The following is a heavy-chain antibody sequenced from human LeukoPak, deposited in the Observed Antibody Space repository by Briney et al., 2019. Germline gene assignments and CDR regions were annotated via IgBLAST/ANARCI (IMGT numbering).Heavy chain of an antibody. CDR3: ARAVLISNSSSWYALFDY. J-gene: IGHJ4*02. Sequence: ASVKVSCKASGYTFTSYYMPWVRQAPGQGLEWMGIINPSGGSTSYAQKFQGRVTMTRDTSTRTVYMELSSLRSEDTAVYYCARAVLISNSSSWYALFDYWGQGTLVTVSS. D-gene: IGHD6-13*01. CDR2: INPSGGST. V-gene: IGHV1-46*01. CDR1: GYTFTSYY.